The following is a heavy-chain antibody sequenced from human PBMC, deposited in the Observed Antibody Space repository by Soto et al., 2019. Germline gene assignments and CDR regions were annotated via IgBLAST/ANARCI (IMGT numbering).Heavy chain of an antibody. CDR1: GFTFTRYS. J-gene: IGHJ4*02. V-gene: IGHV3-21*01. Sequence: GGSLRLSCSASGFTFTRYSMNWVRQAPGKGLEWVSSISSTTNYIYYADSMKGRFTVSRDNAKNSVYLEMNSLSAEDTAVYYCARESEDLTSNFDYWGQGTRVTVSS. CDR2: ISSTTNYI. CDR3: ARESEDLTSNFDY.